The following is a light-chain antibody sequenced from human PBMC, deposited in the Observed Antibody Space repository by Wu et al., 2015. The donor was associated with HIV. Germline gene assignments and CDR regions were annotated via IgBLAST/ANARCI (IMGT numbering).Light chain of an antibody. Sequence: EIVLTQSPGTLSLSPGERATLSCRASQGVSSTYLAWYQQKPGHPPRLLIYAASRRATGIPDRFSGSGSGTDFSLTISRLEPEDFAVYYCHQYGGSPPFTFGPGTKVDIK. V-gene: IGKV3-20*01. CDR3: HQYGGSPPFT. J-gene: IGKJ3*01. CDR1: QGVSSTY. CDR2: AAS.